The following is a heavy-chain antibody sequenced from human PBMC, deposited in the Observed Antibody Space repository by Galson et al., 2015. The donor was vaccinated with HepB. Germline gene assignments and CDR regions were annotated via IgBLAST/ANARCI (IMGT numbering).Heavy chain of an antibody. V-gene: IGHV1-18*01. CDR1: GYTFTSYG. D-gene: IGHD2-2*02. CDR3: ARDRGTDIVVVPAAILGYYYYMDV. CDR2: ISAYNGNT. Sequence: SVKVSCKASGYTFTSYGISWVRQAPGQGLEWMGWISAYNGNTNYAQKLQGRVTMATGTSTSTAYMELRSLRSDDTAVYYCARDRGTDIVVVPAAILGYYYYMDVWGKGTTVTVSS. J-gene: IGHJ6*03.